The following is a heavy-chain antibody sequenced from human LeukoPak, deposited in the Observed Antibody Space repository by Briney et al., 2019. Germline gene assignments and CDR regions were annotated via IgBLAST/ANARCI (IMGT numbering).Heavy chain of an antibody. CDR3: AKRYSGAWYFFDY. CDR1: GFTFSSYG. J-gene: IGHJ4*02. CDR2: ISGSGGNT. V-gene: IGHV3-23*01. D-gene: IGHD6-19*01. Sequence: PGGSLRLSCAASGFTFSSYGMSWVRQAPGKGLEWVSAISGSGGNTYYADSVKGRFTISRDNSKNTLYLQMNSLRAEDTAVYYCAKRYSGAWYFFDYWGQGTLVTVSS.